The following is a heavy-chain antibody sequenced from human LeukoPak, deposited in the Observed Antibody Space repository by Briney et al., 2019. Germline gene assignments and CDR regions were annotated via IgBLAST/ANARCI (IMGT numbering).Heavy chain of an antibody. Sequence: ASVMVSCKASGGTFSSYAISSVRQAPGQGLEWMGRIIPILGIANYAQKFQGRVAITADKSTSTACMEVSSLRSEDTAVYYFARGDILTAENDYWGQGTLVTVSS. CDR2: IIPILGIA. CDR1: GGTFSSYA. D-gene: IGHD3-9*01. V-gene: IGHV1-69*04. J-gene: IGHJ4*02. CDR3: ARGDILTAENDY.